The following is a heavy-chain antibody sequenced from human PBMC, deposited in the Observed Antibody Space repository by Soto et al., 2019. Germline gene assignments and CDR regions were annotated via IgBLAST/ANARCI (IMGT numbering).Heavy chain of an antibody. CDR3: VRGGGGGLFDP. CDR2: ISPGSRYP. CDR1: GFTFCDSY. J-gene: IGHJ5*02. D-gene: IGHD2-15*01. V-gene: IGHV3-11*06. Sequence: PGGSLRLSCVGSGFTFCDSYMSLIRQAPGKGLEWLSYISPGSRYPAYADSVKGRFTISRDNAKRSLYLQMMSLTAEDTAIYYCVRGGGGGLFDPWGQGTMVTVSS.